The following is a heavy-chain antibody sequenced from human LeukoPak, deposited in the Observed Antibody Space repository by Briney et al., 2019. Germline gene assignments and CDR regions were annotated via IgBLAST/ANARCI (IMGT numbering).Heavy chain of an antibody. CDR2: IYSGGST. J-gene: IGHJ4*02. CDR3: ARERTFSRAFDY. CDR1: GFTVSSNY. V-gene: IGHV3-66*01. Sequence: GGSLRLSCAASGFTVSSNYMSWVRQAPGKGLEWVSVIYSGGSTYYADSVKGRFTISRDNSKNTLYLQMNSLRVEDTAVYYCARERTFSRAFDYWGQGTLVTVSS. D-gene: IGHD3-16*01.